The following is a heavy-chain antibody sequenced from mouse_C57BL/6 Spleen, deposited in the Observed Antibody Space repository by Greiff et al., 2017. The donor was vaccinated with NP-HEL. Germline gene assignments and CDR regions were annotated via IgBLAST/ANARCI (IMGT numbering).Heavy chain of an antibody. Sequence: EVKLVESGGGLVQPGGSLKLSCAASGFTFSDYGMAWVRQAPRKGPEWVAFISNLAYSIYYADTVTGRFTLSRENAKNTLYLEMSSLRSEDTAMYYCARQEGGSSYGWYFDVWGTGTTVTVSS. CDR1: GFTFSDYG. D-gene: IGHD1-1*01. V-gene: IGHV5-15*04. CDR2: ISNLAYSI. CDR3: ARQEGGSSYGWYFDV. J-gene: IGHJ1*03.